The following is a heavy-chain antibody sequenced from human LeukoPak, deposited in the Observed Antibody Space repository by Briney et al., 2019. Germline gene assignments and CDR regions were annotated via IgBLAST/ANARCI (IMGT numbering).Heavy chain of an antibody. CDR3: ARDQGGYSYGYGNWFDP. CDR1: GGTFSSYA. CDR2: IIPIFGTA. V-gene: IGHV1-69*13. D-gene: IGHD5-18*01. Sequence: SVKVSCKASGGTFSSYAISWVRQAPGQGLEWMGGIIPIFGTASYAQKFQGRVTITADESTSTAYMELSGLRSEDTAVYYCARDQGGYSYGYGNWFDPWGQGTLVTVSS. J-gene: IGHJ5*02.